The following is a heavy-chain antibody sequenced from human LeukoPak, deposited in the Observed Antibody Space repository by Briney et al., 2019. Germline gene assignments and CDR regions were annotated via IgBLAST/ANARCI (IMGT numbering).Heavy chain of an antibody. CDR1: GDSVSSNSAA. D-gene: IGHD3-22*01. CDR3: ARGLGGGTMIVEVFDY. J-gene: IGHJ4*02. V-gene: IGHV6-1*01. Sequence: SQTLSLTCAISGDSVSSNSAAWNWLRQSPSRGLEWLGRTYYRSKWYKDYAVSVKSRITINPDTSKNQFSLQLNSVTPEDTAVYYCARGLGGGTMIVEVFDYWGQGTLVTVSS. CDR2: TYYRSKWYK.